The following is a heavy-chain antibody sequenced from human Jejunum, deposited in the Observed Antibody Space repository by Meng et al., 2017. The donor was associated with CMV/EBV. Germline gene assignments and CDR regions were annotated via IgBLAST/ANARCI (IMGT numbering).Heavy chain of an antibody. Sequence: QVPLPRWGAGLLKPSETLSLTCGVYGGSFSSYYWSWIRQPPGKGLEWIAEINHSGSTNYNPSLKSRVTISLDTSNSHFSLKLTSVTAADTAVYFCARGGGDPIRGVLPFDYWGQGTLVTVSS. J-gene: IGHJ4*02. CDR1: GGSFSSYY. D-gene: IGHD2-21*01. CDR3: ARGGGDPIRGVLPFDY. CDR2: INHSGST. V-gene: IGHV4-34*01.